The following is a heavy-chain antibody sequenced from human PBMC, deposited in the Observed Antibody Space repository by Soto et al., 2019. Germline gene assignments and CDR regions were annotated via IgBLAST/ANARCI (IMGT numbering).Heavy chain of an antibody. J-gene: IGHJ6*02. Sequence: SETLSLTCTVSGGSISSSSYYWGWIRQPPGKGLEWIGSIYYSGSTYYNPSLKSRVTISVDTSKNQFSLKLSSETAADTAVYYCASRVGSSSWANYYYGMDVWGQGTTVTVSS. CDR1: GGSISSSSYY. CDR3: ASRVGSSSWANYYYGMDV. D-gene: IGHD6-13*01. V-gene: IGHV4-39*01. CDR2: IYYSGST.